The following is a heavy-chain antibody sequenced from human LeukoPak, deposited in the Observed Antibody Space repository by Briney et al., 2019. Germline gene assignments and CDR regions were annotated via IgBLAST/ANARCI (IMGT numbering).Heavy chain of an antibody. V-gene: IGHV4-4*02. CDR3: ARAQHSISSGWLDDAFDM. D-gene: IGHD6-19*01. J-gene: IGHJ3*02. Sequence: SGTLSLTCAVSGDSITNPKWWSWVRQPPGKGLEWLGEIYYSGTANYNPSLGSRVTISVDKSKNQLSLRLSSVTAADTAMYYCARAQHSISSGWLDDAFDMWGQGTMVTVSS. CDR2: IYYSGTA. CDR1: GDSITNPKW.